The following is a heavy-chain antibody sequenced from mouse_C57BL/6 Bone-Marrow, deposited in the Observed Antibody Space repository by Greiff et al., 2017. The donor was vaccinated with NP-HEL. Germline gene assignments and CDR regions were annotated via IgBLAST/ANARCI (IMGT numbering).Heavy chain of an antibody. CDR1: GYTFTDYN. V-gene: IGHV1-18*01. J-gene: IGHJ2*01. D-gene: IGHD1-1*01. Sequence: VQLQQSGPELVKPGASVKIPCKASGYTFTDYNMDWVKQSHGKSLEWIGDINPNNGGTIYNQKFKGKATLTVDKSSSTAYMELRSLTSEDTAVYYCARRSGSSRRYFDYWGQGTTLTVSS. CDR3: ARRSGSSRRYFDY. CDR2: INPNNGGT.